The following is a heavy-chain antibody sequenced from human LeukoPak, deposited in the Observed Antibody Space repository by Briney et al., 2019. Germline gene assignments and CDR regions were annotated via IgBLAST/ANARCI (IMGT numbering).Heavy chain of an antibody. CDR2: ISGSGGST. CDR1: GFTFSSYG. CDR3: AKDGPGYSGSWYTQYYFDY. Sequence: GGSLRLSCAASGFTFSSYGMSWVRQAPGKGLEWVSAISGSGGSTYYADSVKGRFTISRDNSKNTLYLQMNSLRAEDTAVYYCAKDGPGYSGSWYTQYYFDYWGQGTLVTVSS. D-gene: IGHD6-13*01. V-gene: IGHV3-23*01. J-gene: IGHJ4*02.